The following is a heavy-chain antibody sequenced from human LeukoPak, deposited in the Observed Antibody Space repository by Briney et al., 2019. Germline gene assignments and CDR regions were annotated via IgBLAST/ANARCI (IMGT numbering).Heavy chain of an antibody. CDR1: GCSISSYY. CDR2: IYYSGST. J-gene: IGHJ4*02. CDR3: ARGSNYYGSGSLDY. Sequence: SETLSLTCTVSGCSISSYYWSWIRQPPGKGLEWIGYIYYSGSTNYYPSLKSRVTISVDTSKHQCSLKLSSGTAGDTAEYYCARGSNYYGSGSLDYWGQGTLVTVSS. D-gene: IGHD3-10*01. V-gene: IGHV4-59*01.